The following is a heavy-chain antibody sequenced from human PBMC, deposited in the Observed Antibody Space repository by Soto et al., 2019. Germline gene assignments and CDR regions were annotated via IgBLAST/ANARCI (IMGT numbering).Heavy chain of an antibody. D-gene: IGHD3-10*01. CDR2: IKQDGSEK. Sequence: GGSVGLSCAASGVTFSNYWMTWVRQAPGKGLEWVANIKQDGSEKYSVDSVKGRFTISRDNAKNSLYLQMNSLRAEDTAVYYCAIHPGRGAFDIWGQGTMVTVSS. J-gene: IGHJ3*02. V-gene: IGHV3-7*01. CDR3: AIHPGRGAFDI. CDR1: GVTFSNYW.